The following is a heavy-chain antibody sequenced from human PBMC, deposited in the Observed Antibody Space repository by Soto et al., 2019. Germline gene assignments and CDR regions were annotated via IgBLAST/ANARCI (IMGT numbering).Heavy chain of an antibody. CDR3: ARNPPHRSGNMPRDFDY. CDR1: GYSFTSYW. Sequence: GESLKISCKGSGYSFTSYWISWVRQMPGKGLEWMGRIDPSDSYTNYSPSFQGHVTISADKSISTAYLQWSSLKASDTAMYYCARNPPHRSGNMPRDFDYWGQGTLVTVSS. CDR2: IDPSDSYT. V-gene: IGHV5-10-1*01. D-gene: IGHD6-19*01. J-gene: IGHJ4*02.